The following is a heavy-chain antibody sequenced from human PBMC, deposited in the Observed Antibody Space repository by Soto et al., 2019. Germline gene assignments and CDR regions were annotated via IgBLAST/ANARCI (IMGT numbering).Heavy chain of an antibody. Sequence: ASVKVSCKASGYTFTSYGITWVRQAPGQGLEWMAWISTYNGNTNYAQKFQGRVTMAADTSTSTAYMELRSLRSDDTAVYFCAHLNTRGYYFDYWGQGALVTVSS. CDR1: GYTFTSYG. CDR3: AHLNTRGYYFDY. V-gene: IGHV1-18*01. J-gene: IGHJ4*02. CDR2: ISTYNGNT.